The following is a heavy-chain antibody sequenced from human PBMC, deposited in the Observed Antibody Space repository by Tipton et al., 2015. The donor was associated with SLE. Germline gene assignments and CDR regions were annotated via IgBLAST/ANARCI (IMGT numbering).Heavy chain of an antibody. D-gene: IGHD1-26*01. Sequence: QSGAEVKKPGASVKVSCKASGTSFSRYAISWVRQAPGQGLEWMGRIIPIFRTADYAQKFQGRVTITADESTSTVYMELSSLRSEDTAVYYCAREEDVVGASHWGQGTLVTVSS. J-gene: IGHJ4*02. CDR3: AREEDVVGASH. CDR2: IIPIFRTA. CDR1: GTSFSRYA. V-gene: IGHV1-69*13.